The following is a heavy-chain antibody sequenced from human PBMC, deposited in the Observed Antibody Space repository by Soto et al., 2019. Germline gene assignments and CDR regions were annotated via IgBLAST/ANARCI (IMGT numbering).Heavy chain of an antibody. Sequence: ASVKVSCKASGYTFTSYDINWVRQATGQGLEWMGWMNPNSGNTGYAQKFQGRVTMTRNTSISTAYMELSSLRSEDTAVYYCARRRGITIFGVVIGDHFDYWGQGTLVTVSS. CDR3: ARRRGITIFGVVIGDHFDY. CDR1: GYTFTSYD. J-gene: IGHJ4*02. V-gene: IGHV1-8*01. CDR2: MNPNSGNT. D-gene: IGHD3-3*01.